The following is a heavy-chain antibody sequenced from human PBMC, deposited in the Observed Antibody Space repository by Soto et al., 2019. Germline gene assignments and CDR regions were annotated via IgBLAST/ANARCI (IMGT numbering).Heavy chain of an antibody. V-gene: IGHV3-33*06. J-gene: IGHJ6*01. CDR1: GFSFENYG. D-gene: IGHD5-12*01. Sequence: QVQMVESGGGVVQPGRSLRLSCAAAGFSFENYGMHWVRQAPGRGLEWVAIIWYDGSLQYYAAAVKGRFTISRDNSENTLYLEMISLRAEDTAVYYCANLWGDGYNLGQYYNGMDVG. CDR3: ANLWGDGYNLGQYYNGMDV. CDR2: IWYDGSLQ.